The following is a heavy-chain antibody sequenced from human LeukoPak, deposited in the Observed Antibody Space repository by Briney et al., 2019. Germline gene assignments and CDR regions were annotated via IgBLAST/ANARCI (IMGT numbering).Heavy chain of an antibody. CDR2: IYYSGST. CDR3: ARDGIGFGELLSPGYFDL. V-gene: IGHV4-30-4*01. Sequence: PSQTLSLTCTVSGGPISSGDYYWSWIRQPPGKGLEWIGYIYYSGSTYYNPSLKSRVTISVDTSKNQFSLKLSSVTAADTAVYYCARDGIGFGELLSPGYFDLWGRGTLVTVSS. J-gene: IGHJ2*01. D-gene: IGHD3-10*01. CDR1: GGPISSGDYY.